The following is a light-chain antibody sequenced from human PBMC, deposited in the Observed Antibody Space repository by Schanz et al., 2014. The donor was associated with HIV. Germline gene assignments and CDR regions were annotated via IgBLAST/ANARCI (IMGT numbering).Light chain of an antibody. CDR2: SND. CDR3: QSYDTSLSVWV. J-gene: IGLJ3*02. CDR1: SPNIGSNI. V-gene: IGLV1-44*01. Sequence: QSVLTQPPSASGTPGQRVTISCSGSSPNIGSNIVNWYRHLPGTAPQPLIYSNDQRSSGVPDRFSGSKSGTSASLAISGLQSEDEADYYCQSYDTSLSVWVFGGGTKLTVL.